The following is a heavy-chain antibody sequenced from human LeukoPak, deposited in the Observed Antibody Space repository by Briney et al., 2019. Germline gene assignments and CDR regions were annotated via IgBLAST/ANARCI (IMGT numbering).Heavy chain of an antibody. D-gene: IGHD6-6*01. J-gene: IGHJ6*03. V-gene: IGHV3-30*01. Sequence: QTGRSLRLSCAASGFTFSSYAMHWVRQAPGKGLEWVAVISYDGSNKYYADSVKGRFTISRDNSKNTLYLQMNSLRAEDTAVYYCARAGWQLVEYYYYYYMDVWGKGTTVTVSS. CDR3: ARAGWQLVEYYYYYYMDV. CDR2: ISYDGSNK. CDR1: GFTFSSYA.